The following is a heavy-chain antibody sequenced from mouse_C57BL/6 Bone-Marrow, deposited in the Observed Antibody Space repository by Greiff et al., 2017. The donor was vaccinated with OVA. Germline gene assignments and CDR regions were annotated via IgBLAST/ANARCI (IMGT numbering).Heavy chain of an antibody. CDR2: IDPSDSET. Sequence: VQLQQPGAELVRPGSSVKLSCKASGYTFTSYWMHWVKQRPIQGLEWIGNIDPSDSETHYNQKFKDKATLTVDKSSSTAYMQLSSLTSEDSAVYYCARERSTTVVGSFDVWGTGTTVTVSS. D-gene: IGHD1-1*01. J-gene: IGHJ1*03. V-gene: IGHV1-52*01. CDR1: GYTFTSYW. CDR3: ARERSTTVVGSFDV.